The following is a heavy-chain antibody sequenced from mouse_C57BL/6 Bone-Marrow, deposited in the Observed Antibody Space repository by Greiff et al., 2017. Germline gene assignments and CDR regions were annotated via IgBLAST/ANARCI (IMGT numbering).Heavy chain of an antibody. J-gene: IGHJ1*03. D-gene: IGHD1-1*01. CDR2: IWRGGST. Sequence: VKLMESGPGLVQPSQSLSITCTVSGFSLTSYGVHWVRQSPGTGLEWLGVIWRGGSTDYNAAFMSRLSITTDNSKSQVFFKMNSLQADDTAIYYCAKNRYYGSSLHWYFDVWGTGTTVTVSS. V-gene: IGHV2-5*01. CDR3: AKNRYYGSSLHWYFDV. CDR1: GFSLTSYG.